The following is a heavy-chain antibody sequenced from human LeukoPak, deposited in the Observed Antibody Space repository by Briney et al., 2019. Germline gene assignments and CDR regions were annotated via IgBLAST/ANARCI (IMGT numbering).Heavy chain of an antibody. Sequence: GGSLRLSCVASGFTFSSKYMSWVRQAPGKGLEWVSVIYSGGSTYYGESAKGRFTISTDNSKNTAYLQINDMRAEDSAVYYCARGTVWRLGSYGLDVWGQGTTVTVSS. CDR2: IYSGGST. CDR1: GFTFSSKY. CDR3: ARGTVWRLGSYGLDV. V-gene: IGHV3-53*01. J-gene: IGHJ6*02. D-gene: IGHD3-16*01.